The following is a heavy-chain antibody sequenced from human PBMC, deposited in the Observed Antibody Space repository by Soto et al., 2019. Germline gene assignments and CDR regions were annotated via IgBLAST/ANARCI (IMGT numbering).Heavy chain of an antibody. CDR2: ISYDGGNE. J-gene: IGHJ3*02. CDR1: GFTFSHYA. CDR3: VKGGTTSAFSTFDI. D-gene: IGHD1-1*01. V-gene: IGHV3-30*18. Sequence: QVQLVESGGGVVQPGRSLRLSCAASGFTFSHYAFHWVRQAPGKGLAWVAGISYDGGNEYYADSEKGRFTISRDSPKNTLYLQMNNPRPEDTAVYYCVKGGTTSAFSTFDIWGQGTVVTVSS.